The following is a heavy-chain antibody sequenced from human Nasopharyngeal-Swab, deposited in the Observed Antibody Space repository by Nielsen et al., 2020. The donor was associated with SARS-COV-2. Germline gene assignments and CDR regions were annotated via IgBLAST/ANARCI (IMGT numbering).Heavy chain of an antibody. CDR1: GGSFSGYY. CDR3: ARRGSSSFFDY. V-gene: IGHV4-59*10. D-gene: IGHD6-13*01. Sequence: SETLSLTCAVYGGSFSGYYWSWIRQPAGKGLEWIGRIYTSGSTNYNPSLKSRVTISVDTSKNQFSLKLSSVTAADTAVYYCARRGSSSFFDYWGQGTLVTVSS. J-gene: IGHJ4*02. CDR2: IYTSGST.